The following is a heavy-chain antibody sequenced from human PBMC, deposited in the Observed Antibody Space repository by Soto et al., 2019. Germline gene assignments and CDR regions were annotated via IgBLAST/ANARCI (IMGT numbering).Heavy chain of an antibody. CDR1: GSTFTSCF. V-gene: IGHV1-46*01. J-gene: IGHJ4*02. Sequence: QVQLVQSGAEVKKPGASVKVSCKASGSTFTSCFMHWVRQAPGQGLEWVGIINPSGGSPTYAQNFQGRVTMTTDTSTSTVYMDLSSLRSEDTAMYYCAREYSSSQDYGGQGTLVTVSS. CDR3: AREYSSSQDY. D-gene: IGHD6-6*01. CDR2: INPSGGSP.